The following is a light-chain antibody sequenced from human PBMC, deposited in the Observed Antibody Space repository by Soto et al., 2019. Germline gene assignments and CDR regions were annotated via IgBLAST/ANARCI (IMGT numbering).Light chain of an antibody. V-gene: IGKV3-15*01. CDR1: QSVSSN. Sequence: IVMTESRTTQSESPGERATLSCRASQSVSSNLAWYQQKPDQAPRLLIYGASTRATGIPARFSGSGSGTEFTFTISSLQSEDFAVYYCQQYNNWLRTFGQGTKVDIK. CDR3: QQYNNWLRT. CDR2: GAS. J-gene: IGKJ1*01.